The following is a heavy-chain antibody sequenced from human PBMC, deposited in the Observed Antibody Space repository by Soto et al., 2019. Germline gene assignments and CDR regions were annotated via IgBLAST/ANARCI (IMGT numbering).Heavy chain of an antibody. D-gene: IGHD6-13*01. CDR1: GGTFSSYA. Sequence: VASVNVSCKTSGGTFSSYAISWVRQAPGQGLEGVGGIVPLFRTTNYAQKFQGRVTITADTSTDTVYMELSGLRSGDPAVYYCARGGYSSTWSNLLDRSGLDVWGQGTTVTVSS. CDR2: IVPLFRTT. V-gene: IGHV1-69*06. CDR3: ARGGYSSTWSNLLDRSGLDV. J-gene: IGHJ6*02.